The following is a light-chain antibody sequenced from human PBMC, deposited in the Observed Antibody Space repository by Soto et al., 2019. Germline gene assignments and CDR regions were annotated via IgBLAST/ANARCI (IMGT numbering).Light chain of an antibody. CDR1: QSISSY. J-gene: IGKJ2*01. CDR2: AAS. Sequence: DIQMTQSPSSLSASVGDRVTITCRASQSISSYLNWYQQKPGKAPKLLIYAASSLQSGVPSRFSCSGSGTDFTLTISSRQPEDFATYYCQQSYSTPDTFGQGTKLEIK. CDR3: QQSYSTPDT. V-gene: IGKV1-39*01.